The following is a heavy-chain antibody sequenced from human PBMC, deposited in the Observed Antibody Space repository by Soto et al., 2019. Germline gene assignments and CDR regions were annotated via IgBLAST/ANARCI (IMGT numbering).Heavy chain of an antibody. CDR3: AKDQFSTIFGVVIIDYYGMDV. D-gene: IGHD3-3*01. CDR2: ISGSGGST. CDR1: GLTITSYS. Sequence: TGGSLTVSCAAAGLTITSYSRSWVRQAPGKGLEWVSAISGSGGSTYYADSVKGRFTISRDNSKNTLYLEMNSLRAEDTAVYYCAKDQFSTIFGVVIIDYYGMDVWGQGTTVTVSS. J-gene: IGHJ6*02. V-gene: IGHV3-23*01.